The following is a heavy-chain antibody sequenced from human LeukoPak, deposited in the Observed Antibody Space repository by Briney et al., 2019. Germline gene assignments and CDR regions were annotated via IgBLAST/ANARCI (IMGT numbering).Heavy chain of an antibody. Sequence: GSLRLSCAASGFTLTTYAMTWVRQAPGKGLEWVSPISASGSSTYYVGSVKGRFTISRANSKNTLYLQMNSLRAEDTAVYYCVRKEAQHLAFLLGAFHVWGQGTMVTVSS. CDR3: VRKEAQHLAFLLGAFHV. V-gene: IGHV3-23*01. J-gene: IGHJ3*01. CDR2: ISASGSST. D-gene: IGHD6-13*01. CDR1: GFTLTTYA.